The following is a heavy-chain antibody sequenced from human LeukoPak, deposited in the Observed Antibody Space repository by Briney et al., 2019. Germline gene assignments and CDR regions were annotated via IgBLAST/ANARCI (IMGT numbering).Heavy chain of an antibody. V-gene: IGHV3-23*01. CDR3: AKDPMVRGIVGY. D-gene: IGHD3-10*01. J-gene: IGHJ4*02. Sequence: GGSLRLSCAASGFTFSSYAMSCVRQAPGKGVEWVSAISGSGGSTYYADSVKGRFTISRDNSKNTLYLQMNSLRAEDTAVYYCAKDPMVRGIVGYWGQGTLVTVSS. CDR2: ISGSGGST. CDR1: GFTFSSYA.